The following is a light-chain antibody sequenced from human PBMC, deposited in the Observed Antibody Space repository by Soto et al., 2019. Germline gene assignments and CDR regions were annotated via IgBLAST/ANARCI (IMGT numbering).Light chain of an antibody. V-gene: IGKV1-5*01. CDR2: DAS. J-gene: IGKJ1*01. Sequence: DIQMTQSPSTLAAAVGDRGTITCRASQSISSWLAWYQQKPGKAPKLLIYDASSLESGVPSRFSGSGSGTEFTLTISSLQPDDFATYYYQQYNSYPWTFGQGTKVDIK. CDR1: QSISSW. CDR3: QQYNSYPWT.